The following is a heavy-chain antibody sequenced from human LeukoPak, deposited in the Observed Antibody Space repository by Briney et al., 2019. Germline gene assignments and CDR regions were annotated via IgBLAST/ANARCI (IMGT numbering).Heavy chain of an antibody. CDR3: ATGAMVYEY. V-gene: IGHV1-24*01. Sequence: ASVTVSCTFSVSTLTEISIDWVRQAPGKGLECMGTFGPQVGETIHAQKLQGRLKMTADTSTDTAYMEMSSLQSEDTAVYYCATGAMVYEYWGQGALVTVSS. CDR2: FGPQVGET. J-gene: IGHJ4*02. D-gene: IGHD3-10*01. CDR1: VSTLTEIS.